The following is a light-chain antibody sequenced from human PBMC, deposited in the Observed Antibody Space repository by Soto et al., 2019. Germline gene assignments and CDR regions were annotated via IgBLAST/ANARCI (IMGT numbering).Light chain of an antibody. CDR3: RLYFCPDRYT. CDR2: GAS. Sequence: EILMTQTPVTLSLSPGERATLSCRASQSVTSSHIAWYHQTPGQAPRLLIYGASTSATGIPGRFSGSGSDTDVSITTRSLDPEDFSMYYCRLYFCPDRYTFGPGTKVHIK. CDR1: QSVTSSH. V-gene: IGKV3-20*01. J-gene: IGKJ3*01.